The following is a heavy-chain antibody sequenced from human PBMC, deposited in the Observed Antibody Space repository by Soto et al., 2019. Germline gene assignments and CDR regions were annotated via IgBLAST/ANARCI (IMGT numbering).Heavy chain of an antibody. Sequence: QLQLQESGSGLVKPSQTLSLTCAVSGGSISSGGYSWSWIRQPPGTGLEWIGYIYHSGSTYYNPSLKSRVTIAVDRSKNQFSLKRSSVTAADTAVYYCAAGGGLPRYYWVQGTLVTVSP. V-gene: IGHV4-30-2*01. CDR2: IYHSGST. CDR3: AAGGGLPRYY. J-gene: IGHJ4*02. D-gene: IGHD5-12*01. CDR1: GGSISSGGYS.